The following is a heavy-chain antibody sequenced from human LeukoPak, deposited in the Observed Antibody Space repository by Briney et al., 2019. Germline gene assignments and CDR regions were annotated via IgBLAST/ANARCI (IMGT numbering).Heavy chain of an antibody. CDR2: IYYSGST. CDR1: GGSISSYY. J-gene: IGHJ4*02. Sequence: SETLSLTCTVSGGSISSYYWSWIRQPPGKGLEWIGYIYYSGSTNYNPSLKSRVTISVDTSKNQFSLKLSSVTAADTAVYSCARAIRGGAMVRGVIISPYYFDYWGQGTLVTVSS. V-gene: IGHV4-59*01. CDR3: ARAIRGGAMVRGVIISPYYFDY. D-gene: IGHD3-10*01.